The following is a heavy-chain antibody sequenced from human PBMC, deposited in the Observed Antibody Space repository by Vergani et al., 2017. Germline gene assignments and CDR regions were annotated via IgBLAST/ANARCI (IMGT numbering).Heavy chain of an antibody. V-gene: IGHV4-4*09. CDR2: IYTSGST. J-gene: IGHJ4*02. Sequence: QVQLQESGPGLVKPSETLSLTCTVSGGSISSYYWSWIRQPPGKGLEWIGYIYTSGSTNYNPSRKSRVTISVDTSKNQFSLKLSSVTAADTAVYYCARQKGGKQWLVFDYWGQGTLVTVSS. D-gene: IGHD6-19*01. CDR3: ARQKGGKQWLVFDY. CDR1: GGSISSYY.